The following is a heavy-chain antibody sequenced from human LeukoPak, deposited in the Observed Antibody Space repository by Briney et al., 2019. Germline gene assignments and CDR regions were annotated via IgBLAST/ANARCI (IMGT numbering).Heavy chain of an antibody. CDR1: GYTFSRYV. CDR3: VRDDWCGTCYPGGY. Sequence: ASVKVSCKASGYTFSRYVVHWVRQAPGQRPEWMGWINAGNGGTKYSQNFQGRVTITWDRSANTAYMELSSLTSEDTALYYCVRDDWCGTCYPGGYWGQGTLVAVSS. V-gene: IGHV1-3*01. CDR2: INAGNGGT. D-gene: IGHD2-15*01. J-gene: IGHJ4*02.